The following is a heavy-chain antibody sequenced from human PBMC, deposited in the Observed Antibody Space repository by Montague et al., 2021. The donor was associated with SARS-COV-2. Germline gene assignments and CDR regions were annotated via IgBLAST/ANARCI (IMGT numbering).Heavy chain of an antibody. D-gene: IGHD3-10*01. CDR2: ISGDGGST. J-gene: IGHJ4*02. CDR1: GFTFDDYA. CDR3: ATPRGLDYYGSGAFDY. V-gene: IGHV3-43*02. Sequence: SLRLSCAASGFTFDDYAMHWVRQAPGKGLEWVSLISGDGGSTYYADSVKGRFTISRDNSKNSLYLQMNNLRTEDTALYYCATPRGLDYYGSGAFDYWGQGTLVTVSS.